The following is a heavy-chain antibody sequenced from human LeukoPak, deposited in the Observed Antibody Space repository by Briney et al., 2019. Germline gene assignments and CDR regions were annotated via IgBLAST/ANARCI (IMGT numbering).Heavy chain of an antibody. J-gene: IGHJ4*02. D-gene: IGHD5-24*01. V-gene: IGHV1-8*01. CDR2: MNPNSGNT. Sequence: ASVKVSCKASGYTFTSFDINWVRQATGQGLEWMGWMNPNSGNTGYAQKFQGRVTMTSNTSINTAYMELTSLRSEDTAVYYCARGSRRDGYNTLFDYWGQGTLVTVSS. CDR3: ARGSRRDGYNTLFDY. CDR1: GYTFTSFD.